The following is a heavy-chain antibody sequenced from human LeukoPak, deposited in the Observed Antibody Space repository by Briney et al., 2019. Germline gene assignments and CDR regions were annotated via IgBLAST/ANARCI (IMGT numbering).Heavy chain of an antibody. CDR1: GFTFSSYN. D-gene: IGHD2-2*01. CDR2: ISSSSSFT. V-gene: IGHV3-21*05. J-gene: IGHJ4*02. CDR3: ARAQRYCSSTSCYLYLDY. Sequence: PGGSLRLSCSAPGFTFSSYNMNWVRQAPGKGLEWVSYISSSSSFTNYADSVKGRFTIYRDNAKNSLYLQMNSLRAEDTAVYYCARAQRYCSSTSCYLYLDYWGQGTLVTVSS.